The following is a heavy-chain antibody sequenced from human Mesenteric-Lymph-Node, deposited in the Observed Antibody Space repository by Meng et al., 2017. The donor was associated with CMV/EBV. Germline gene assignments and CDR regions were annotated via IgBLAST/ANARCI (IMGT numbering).Heavy chain of an antibody. CDR1: GFTFSSYA. V-gene: IGHV3-23*01. CDR3: AKDGSGWEYFDY. D-gene: IGHD6-19*01. CDR2: IGGSGGRT. J-gene: IGHJ4*02. Sequence: SCAASGFTFSSYAMTWVRQAPGKGLEWVSTIGGSGGRTYYADSVKGRFTISRGNSKNTLYLQMNSLRAEDTAVYYCAKDGSGWEYFDYWGQGTLVTVSS.